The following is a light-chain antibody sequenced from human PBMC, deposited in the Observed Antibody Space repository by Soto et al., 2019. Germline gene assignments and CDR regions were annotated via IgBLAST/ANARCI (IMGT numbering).Light chain of an antibody. CDR2: QVS. J-gene: IGLJ1*01. V-gene: IGLV2-8*01. CDR3: SSYADNNNLV. CDR1: SSDVGGYDY. Sequence: QSALTQPPSASGSPGQSVTISCTGTSSDVGGYDYISWYQQLPGKAPTLILYQVSKRSSGVPDRFSGSKSGSTASLTVSGLQAEDEADYYCSSYADNNNLVFGTGTRSPS.